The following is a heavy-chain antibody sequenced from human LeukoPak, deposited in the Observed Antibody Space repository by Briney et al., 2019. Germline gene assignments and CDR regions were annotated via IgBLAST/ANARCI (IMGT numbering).Heavy chain of an antibody. CDR3: ARVFAKYSSSGFDY. CDR2: INPNSGGT. D-gene: IGHD6-6*01. V-gene: IGHV1-2*02. CDR1: GYTFTGYY. J-gene: IGHJ4*02. Sequence: ASVKVSCKASGYTFTGYYMHWVRQAPGQGLEWMGWINPNSGGTNYARKFQGRVTMTRDTSISTAYMELSRLRSDDTAVYYCARVFAKYSSSGFDYWGQGTLVTVSS.